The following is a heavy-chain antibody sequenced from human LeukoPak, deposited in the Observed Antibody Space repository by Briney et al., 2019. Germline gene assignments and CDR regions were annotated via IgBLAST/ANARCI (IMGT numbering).Heavy chain of an antibody. CDR3: AKRAPVKQWLVKRLDHYFDY. V-gene: IGHV3-30*18. CDR2: ISYDGSNK. CDR1: GFTFSSYG. Sequence: GGSLRLSCAASGFTFSSYGMHWVRQAPGKGLEWVAVISYDGSNKYYADSVKGRFTISRDNSKNTLYLQMNSQRAEDTAVYYCAKRAPVKQWLVKRLDHYFDYWGQGTLVTVPS. D-gene: IGHD6-19*01. J-gene: IGHJ4*02.